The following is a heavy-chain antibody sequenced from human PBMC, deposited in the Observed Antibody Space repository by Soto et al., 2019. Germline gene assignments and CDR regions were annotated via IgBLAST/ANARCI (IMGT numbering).Heavy chain of an antibody. Sequence: GGSLRLSCAASGFTFSSYWMHWVRQAPGKGLVWVSRINSDGSSTSYADSVKGRFTISRDNAKNTLYLQMNSLRAEDTAVYYCARADFWSGYNYGMDVWGQGTTVTVSS. V-gene: IGHV3-74*01. CDR3: ARADFWSGYNYGMDV. CDR1: GFTFSSYW. CDR2: INSDGSST. D-gene: IGHD3-3*01. J-gene: IGHJ6*02.